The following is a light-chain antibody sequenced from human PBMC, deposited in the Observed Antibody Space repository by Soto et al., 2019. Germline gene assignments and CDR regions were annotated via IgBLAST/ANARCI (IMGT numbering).Light chain of an antibody. V-gene: IGKV3-15*01. CDR1: QSVSNN. J-gene: IGKJ1*01. CDR2: GAS. CDR3: QQYNNWPRT. Sequence: IVLTHSQGTLSLSPWERSTLSFSASQSVSNNYLAWYQQKPGQAPRLLIYGASTRATGIPARFSGSGSGTEFTLTISSLQSEDFAVYYCQQYNNWPRTFGQGSMVDI.